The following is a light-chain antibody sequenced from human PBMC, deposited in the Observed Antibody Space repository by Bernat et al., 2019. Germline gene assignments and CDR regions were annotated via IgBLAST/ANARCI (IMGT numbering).Light chain of an antibody. CDR2: KIS. CDR1: QSLVRSDGNTY. Sequence: DIVMTQTPLSSAVTLGQPASISCRSSQSLVRSDGNTYLSWLKQRPGQPPRLLLYKISNRFSGVPDRFSGSGAGTDFTLKISRVEAEDVGVYYCMQGTQFPYTFGQGTKMEIK. CDR3: MQGTQFPYT. V-gene: IGKV2-24*01. J-gene: IGKJ2*01.